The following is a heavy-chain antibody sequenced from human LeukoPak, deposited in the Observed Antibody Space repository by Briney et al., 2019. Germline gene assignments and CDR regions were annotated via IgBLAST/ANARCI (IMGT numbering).Heavy chain of an antibody. CDR3: ARGITVAGTYWFDP. CDR2: ISSSSYI. Sequence: PGGSLRLSCAASGFTFSSYSMNWVRQAPGKGLEGVSSISSSSYIYYADSVKGRFTISRDNAKNSLYLQMNSLRAEDTAVYYCARGITVAGTYWFDPWGQGTLVTVSS. D-gene: IGHD6-19*01. V-gene: IGHV3-21*01. CDR1: GFTFSSYS. J-gene: IGHJ5*02.